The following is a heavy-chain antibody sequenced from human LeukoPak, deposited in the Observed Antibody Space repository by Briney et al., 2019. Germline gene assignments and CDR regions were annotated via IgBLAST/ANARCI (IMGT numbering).Heavy chain of an antibody. D-gene: IGHD3-16*01. CDR2: INPNSGGT. J-gene: IGHJ5*02. Sequence: GASVQVSCKASGYTFTGYYMHWVRQAPGQGLEWMGWINPNSGGTNYAQKFQGRVTMTRDTSISTAYMELSRLRSDDTAVYYCARDWGGYAFGWFDPWGQGTLVTVSS. CDR1: GYTFTGYY. V-gene: IGHV1-2*02. CDR3: ARDWGGYAFGWFDP.